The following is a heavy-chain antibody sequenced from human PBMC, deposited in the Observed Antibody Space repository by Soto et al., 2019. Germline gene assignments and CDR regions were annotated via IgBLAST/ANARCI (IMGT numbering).Heavy chain of an antibody. CDR2: ISGSGGST. V-gene: IGHV3-23*01. J-gene: IGHJ4*02. CDR3: AKDMASSVVTALLDY. D-gene: IGHD2-21*02. CDR1: GYTFTSYA. Sequence: ASVKVSCKASGYTFTSYAMSWVRQAPGKGLEWVSAISGSGGSTYYADSVKGRFTISRDNSKNTLYLQMNSLRAEDTAVYYCAKDMASSVVTALLDYWGQGTLVTVSS.